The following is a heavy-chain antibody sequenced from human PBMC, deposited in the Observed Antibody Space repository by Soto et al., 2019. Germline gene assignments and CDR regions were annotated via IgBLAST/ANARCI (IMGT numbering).Heavy chain of an antibody. Sequence: PGGSLRLSCAASGFTFSSYSMNWVRQAPGKGLEWVSYISSSSSTIYYADSVKGRFTISRDNAKNSLYLQMNSLRDEDTAVYYCARDSGYSYGFVPLDYWGQGTLVTAPQ. V-gene: IGHV3-48*02. J-gene: IGHJ4*02. CDR1: GFTFSSYS. CDR3: ARDSGYSYGFVPLDY. CDR2: ISSSSSTI. D-gene: IGHD5-18*01.